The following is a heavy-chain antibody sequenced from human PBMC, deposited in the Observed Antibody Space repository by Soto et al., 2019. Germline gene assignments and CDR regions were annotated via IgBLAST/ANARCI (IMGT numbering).Heavy chain of an antibody. D-gene: IGHD5-12*01. Sequence: GGSLRLSCAASGFTFSSYGMHWVRQAPGKGLEWVAVISYDGSNKYYADSVKGRFTISRDNSKNTLYLQMNSLRVEDTAVYYCAKGGFPDYWGQGTLVTVSS. CDR3: AKGGFPDY. CDR2: ISYDGSNK. J-gene: IGHJ4*02. CDR1: GFTFSSYG. V-gene: IGHV3-30*18.